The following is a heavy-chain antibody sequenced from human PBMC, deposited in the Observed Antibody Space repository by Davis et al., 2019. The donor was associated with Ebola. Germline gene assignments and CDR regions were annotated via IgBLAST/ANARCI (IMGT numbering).Heavy chain of an antibody. CDR1: GGSINNYY. V-gene: IGHV4-59*12. D-gene: IGHD3-10*01. Sequence: SETLSLTCNVSGGSINNYYWSWIRQPPGKGLEWIGYVYYSGSTNYNPSLKSRVTISLGASSQHFSLKLASVTAADTAVYYCARFPVLLWFRESRYGMDVWGQGTTVTVSS. CDR2: VYYSGST. CDR3: ARFPVLLWFRESRYGMDV. J-gene: IGHJ6*02.